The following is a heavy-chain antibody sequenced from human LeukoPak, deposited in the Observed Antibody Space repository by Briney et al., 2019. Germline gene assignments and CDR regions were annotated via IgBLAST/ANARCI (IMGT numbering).Heavy chain of an antibody. CDR2: ISYDGSNK. CDR3: AKDLKYCSGGSCYGY. D-gene: IGHD2-15*01. CDR1: GFTFSSYG. V-gene: IGHV3-30*18. J-gene: IGHJ4*02. Sequence: GGSLRLSCAASGFTFSSYGMHWVRQAPGKGLEWVAVISYDGSNKYYADSVKGRFTISRDNSKNTLYLQMNSLRAEDTAVYYCAKDLKYCSGGSCYGYWGQGTLVTVSS.